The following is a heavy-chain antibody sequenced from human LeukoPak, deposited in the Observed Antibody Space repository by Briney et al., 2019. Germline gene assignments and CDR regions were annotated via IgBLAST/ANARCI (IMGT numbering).Heavy chain of an antibody. CDR2: IDYREST. J-gene: IGHJ4*02. V-gene: IGHV4-34*01. CDR1: GGSFSGYY. D-gene: IGHD3-16*01. Sequence: SETLSLTCAVYGGSFSGYYWSWIRQPPGKGLEWIGEIDYRESTNYNPSLKSRVTISVDTSKNQFSLKLSSVTAADTAVYYCANYGVVLATYGSPSPFVYWGQGTLVTVSS. CDR3: ANYGVVLATYGSPSPFVY.